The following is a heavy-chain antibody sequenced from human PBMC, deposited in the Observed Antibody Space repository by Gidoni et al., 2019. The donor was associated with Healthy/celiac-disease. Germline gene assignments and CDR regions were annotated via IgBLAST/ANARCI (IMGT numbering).Heavy chain of an antibody. CDR3: ARDRGVYGDYCDY. D-gene: IGHD4-17*01. CDR1: GFTFSSYE. J-gene: IGHJ4*02. V-gene: IGHV3-48*03. Sequence: EVQLVQSGGGWVQPGGSLRLSCAASGFTFSSYEMNWVRQAPGKGLEWVSYVSSSGSTICYADSVKGRFTISRDNAKNSLYLQMNSLRAEDTAVYYCARDRGVYGDYCDYWGQGTLVTVSS. CDR2: VSSSGSTI.